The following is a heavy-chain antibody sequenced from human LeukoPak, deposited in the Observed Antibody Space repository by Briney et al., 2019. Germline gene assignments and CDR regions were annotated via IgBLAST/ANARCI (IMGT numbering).Heavy chain of an antibody. D-gene: IGHD1-26*01. CDR1: GGTFSSYA. Sequence: SVKVPCKASGGTFSSYAISWVRQAPGQGLEWMGRIIPILGIANYAQKFQGRVTITADKSTSTAYMELSSLRSEDTAVYYCARLYSGSYSWGQGTLVTVSS. CDR3: ARLYSGSYS. J-gene: IGHJ4*02. CDR2: IIPILGIA. V-gene: IGHV1-69*04.